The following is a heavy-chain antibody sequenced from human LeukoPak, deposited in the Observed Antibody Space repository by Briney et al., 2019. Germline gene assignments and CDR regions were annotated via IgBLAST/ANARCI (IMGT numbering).Heavy chain of an antibody. D-gene: IGHD6-13*01. CDR3: ASRSSWYGGAWFDY. CDR1: GGSISSSSYY. J-gene: IGHJ4*02. Sequence: SETLSLTCTVSGGSISSSSYYWGWIRQPPGTGLEWIGSIYYSGSTYYNPSLKSRVTISVDTSKNQFSLKLSSVTAADTAVYYCASRSSWYGGAWFDYWGQGTLVTVSS. V-gene: IGHV4-39*01. CDR2: IYYSGST.